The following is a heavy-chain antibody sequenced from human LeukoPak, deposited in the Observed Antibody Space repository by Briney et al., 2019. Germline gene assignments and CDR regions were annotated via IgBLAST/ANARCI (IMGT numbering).Heavy chain of an antibody. J-gene: IGHJ6*02. V-gene: IGHV3-9*01. D-gene: IGHD6-13*01. CDR2: ISWNSGSI. CDR3: ARDPRGAAAGTDLRYYYYGMDV. CDR1: GFTFDGYA. Sequence: GGSLRLSCAASGFTFDGYAMHWVRQAPGKGLEWVSGISWNSGSIGYADSVKGRFTISRDNAKNSLYLQMNSLRAEDTAVYYCARDPRGAAAGTDLRYYYYGMDVWGQGTTVTVSS.